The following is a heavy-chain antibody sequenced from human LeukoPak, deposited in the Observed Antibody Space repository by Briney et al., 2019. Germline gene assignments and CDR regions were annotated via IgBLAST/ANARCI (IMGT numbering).Heavy chain of an antibody. CDR1: GYTFTSYG. V-gene: IGHV1-18*01. J-gene: IGHJ4*02. CDR2: ISAYNGNT. CDR3: ARDRRAHVLRYFDWLSPFDY. Sequence: ASVKVSCTASGYTFTSYGISWVRQAPGQGHEWMGWISAYNGNTNYAQKPQGRVTMTTDTSTSTAYMELRSLRSDDTAVYYCARDRRAHVLRYFDWLSPFDYWGQGTLVTVSS. D-gene: IGHD3-9*01.